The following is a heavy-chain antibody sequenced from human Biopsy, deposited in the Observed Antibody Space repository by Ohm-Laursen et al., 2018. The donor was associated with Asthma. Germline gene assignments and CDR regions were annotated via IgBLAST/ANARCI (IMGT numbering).Heavy chain of an antibody. J-gene: IGHJ5*02. D-gene: IGHD3-16*02. V-gene: IGHV3-33*08. Sequence: SLRLSCTASGFTFSRHALHWVRQAPGKGLEWVATIYYDGDRKYYRESVKGRFTISRDNSKNRLYLEMDSLRAEDTAVYYCAREKVIDSRGFQTWFDPWGQGTPVHVSS. CDR2: IYYDGDRK. CDR3: AREKVIDSRGFQTWFDP. CDR1: GFTFSRHA.